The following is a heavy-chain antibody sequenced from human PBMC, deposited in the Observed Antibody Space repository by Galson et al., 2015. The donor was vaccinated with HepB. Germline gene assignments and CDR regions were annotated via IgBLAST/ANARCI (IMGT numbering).Heavy chain of an antibody. V-gene: IGHV3-7*01. Sequence: SLRLSCAASGFTFSSYWMTWVRQAPGKGLEWVANIKQDGSEKYYVDSVKGRFTISRDNAKNSLYLQMNSLRAEDMAVYYCARDVPYSSSWAFDYWGQGTLVTVSS. CDR3: ARDVPYSSSWAFDY. CDR1: GFTFSSYW. D-gene: IGHD6-13*01. CDR2: IKQDGSEK. J-gene: IGHJ4*02.